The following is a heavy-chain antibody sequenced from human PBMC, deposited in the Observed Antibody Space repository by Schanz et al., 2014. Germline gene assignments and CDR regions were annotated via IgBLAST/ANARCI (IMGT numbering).Heavy chain of an antibody. CDR3: PADLWFGAVWGVW. D-gene: IGHD3-10*01. V-gene: IGHV3-15*01. CDR1: GFTLNNAW. Sequence: EVQLVESGGGLVKPGGSLRLSCATSGFTLNNAWMNWVRQAPGKGLQWVARIKSKTDGGTRDYAAPVKGRFTISTDDSKNPVYLQINSLQPEDPAVYYCPADLWFGAVWGVWWGQGTLXTVSS. CDR2: IKSKTDGGTR. J-gene: IGHJ4*02.